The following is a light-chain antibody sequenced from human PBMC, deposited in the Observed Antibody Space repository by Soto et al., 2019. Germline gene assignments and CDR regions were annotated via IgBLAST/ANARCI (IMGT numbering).Light chain of an antibody. CDR1: ESVSSN. J-gene: IGKJ4*01. V-gene: IGKV3-15*01. CDR3: QQYNSWPLT. CDR2: DAS. Sequence: ERVMTQSPATLSVSPGERATLSCRASESVSSNLGWYQQKRGQAPRLLIYDASTRAAGIPARFSGSGSGTEFTLTISSLESEDFAVYYCQQYNSWPLTFGGGTKVEIK.